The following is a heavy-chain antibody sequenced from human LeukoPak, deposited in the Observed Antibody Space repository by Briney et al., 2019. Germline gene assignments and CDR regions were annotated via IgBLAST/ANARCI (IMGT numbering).Heavy chain of an antibody. CDR1: GFTLSSYG. CDR2: ISGSGGST. CDR3: AKVKGRRAVTTVHDAFDI. Sequence: GGSLRLSCAASGFTLSSYGMSWVRQAPGKGLEWVSAISGSGGSTYYADSVKGRFTISRDNSKNTLYLQMNSLRAEDTAVYYCAKVKGRRAVTTVHDAFDIWGQGTMVTVSS. V-gene: IGHV3-23*01. D-gene: IGHD4-17*01. J-gene: IGHJ3*02.